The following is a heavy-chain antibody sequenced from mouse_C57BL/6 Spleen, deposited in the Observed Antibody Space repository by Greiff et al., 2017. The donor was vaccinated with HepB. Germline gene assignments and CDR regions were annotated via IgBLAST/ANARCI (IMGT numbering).Heavy chain of an antibody. Sequence: QVQLKQSGAELVKPGASVKMSCKASGYTFTSYWITWVKQRPGQGLEWIGDIYPGSGSTNYNEKFKSKATLTVDTSSSTAYMQLSSLTSEDSAVYYCASPLRRFDYWGQGTTLTVSS. CDR1: GYTFTSYW. CDR2: IYPGSGST. D-gene: IGHD2-12*01. CDR3: ASPLRRFDY. V-gene: IGHV1-55*01. J-gene: IGHJ2*01.